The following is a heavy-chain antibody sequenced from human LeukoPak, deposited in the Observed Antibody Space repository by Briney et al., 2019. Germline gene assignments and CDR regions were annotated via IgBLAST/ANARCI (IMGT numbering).Heavy chain of an antibody. Sequence: SETLSLTCTVSGSSISSSSYYWGWIRQPPGKGLEWIGSIYYSGSTYYNPSLKSRVTISVDTSKNQFSLKLSSVTAADTAVYYCARRSYYDFWSGSPEGAFDIWGQGTMVTVSS. J-gene: IGHJ3*02. CDR2: IYYSGST. CDR1: GSSISSSSYY. CDR3: ARRSYYDFWSGSPEGAFDI. V-gene: IGHV4-39*01. D-gene: IGHD3-3*01.